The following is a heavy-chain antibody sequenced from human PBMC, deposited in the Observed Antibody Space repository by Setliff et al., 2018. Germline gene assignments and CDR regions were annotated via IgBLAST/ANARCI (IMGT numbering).Heavy chain of an antibody. V-gene: IGHV2-70*04. J-gene: IGHJ3*01. CDR1: GFSLNTRDMR. CDR3: ARAHYGSGSYGALQV. Sequence: SGPTLVNPTQTLTLTCTFSGFSLNTRDMRVSWLRQPPGKALEWLARIDWDDDKFYTTSLKTRLTISKDTSKNQVVLTMTNMDPVDTGTYYCARAHYGSGSYGALQVWGQGTLVTVS. CDR2: IDWDDDK. D-gene: IGHD3-10*01.